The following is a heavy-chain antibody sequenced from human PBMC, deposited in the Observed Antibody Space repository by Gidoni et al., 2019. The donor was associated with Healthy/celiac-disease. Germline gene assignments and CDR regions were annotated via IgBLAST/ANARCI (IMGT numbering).Heavy chain of an antibody. CDR1: GFSLRPSGVG. V-gene: IGHV2-5*02. D-gene: IGHD5-18*01. CDR2: IYWDDDK. CDR3: AHRTGYSYGSNFDY. J-gene: IGHJ4*02. Sequence: QITLKASGPTLVKPTQTLTLTCTFSGFSLRPSGVGVGWISQPPGTALDWLALIYWDDDKRYSLSLRSSITITKDTSKIQVVLTMTNMDPVDTARYFCAHRTGYSYGSNFDYWGQGTLVTVSS.